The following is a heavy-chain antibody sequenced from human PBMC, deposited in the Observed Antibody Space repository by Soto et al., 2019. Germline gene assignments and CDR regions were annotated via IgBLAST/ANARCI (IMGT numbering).Heavy chain of an antibody. V-gene: IGHV4-31*03. J-gene: IGHJ4*01. CDR1: GGSISSGGYY. CDR2: ISYSGST. CDR3: AGGVLH. Sequence: QVQLQESGPGLVQPSQTLSLTCTVSGGSISSGGYYWSWIRQHPGTGLEWIGHISYSGSTYYNTSLKSRFTIAVATSRNQFPLIVNSVTAADTAVYYCAGGVLHWGQGTLVTVSS.